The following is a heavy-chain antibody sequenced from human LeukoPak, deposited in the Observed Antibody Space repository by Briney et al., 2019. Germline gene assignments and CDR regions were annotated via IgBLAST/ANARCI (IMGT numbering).Heavy chain of an antibody. J-gene: IGHJ4*02. CDR2: ISSSSSYI. V-gene: IGHV3-21*01. CDR3: ARRGPSVAGPYDY. D-gene: IGHD6-19*01. Sequence: PGRSLRLSCAASGFTFSSYGMNWVRQAPGKGLEWVSSISSSSSYIYSADSVKGRFTISRDNAKNSLYLQMNSLRAEDTAVYYCARRGPSVAGPYDYWGQGTLVTVSS. CDR1: GFTFSSYG.